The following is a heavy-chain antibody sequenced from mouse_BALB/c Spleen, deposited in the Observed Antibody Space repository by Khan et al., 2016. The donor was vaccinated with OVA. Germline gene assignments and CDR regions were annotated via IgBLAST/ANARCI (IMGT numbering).Heavy chain of an antibody. CDR1: GYTFTTAG. V-gene: IGHV9-4*02. J-gene: IGHJ4*01. CDR2: INTHSGVP. D-gene: IGHD2-14*01. CDR3: GRGGAAYDRNDGGAMEY. Sequence: QVQLKQSGPELKKPGETVRISCKASGYTFTTAGIQWVQKMPGKGLKWIGWINTHSGVPKYAEDFKGRFAFSLEISVNTAYLQITNLKNEDTATCVCGRGGAAYDRNDGGAMEYWGQGTSVTVAS.